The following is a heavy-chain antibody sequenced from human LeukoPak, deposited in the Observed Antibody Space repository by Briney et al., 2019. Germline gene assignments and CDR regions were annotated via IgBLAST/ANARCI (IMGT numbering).Heavy chain of an antibody. V-gene: IGHV1-8*01. Sequence: ASVKVSCKASGYTFTSYDINWVRQSTGQGVEWMGWMNPNSGNTGYAQKFQGRVTITTDESTSTAYMELSSLRSEDTAVYYCARFLPAGWFDPWGQGTLVTVSS. CDR3: ARFLPAGWFDP. CDR1: GYTFTSYD. CDR2: MNPNSGNT. J-gene: IGHJ5*02.